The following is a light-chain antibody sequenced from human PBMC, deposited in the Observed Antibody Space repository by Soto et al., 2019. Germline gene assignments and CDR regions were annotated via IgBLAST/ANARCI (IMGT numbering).Light chain of an antibody. CDR2: GAS. CDR3: QQYNNWPLFT. CDR1: QSVSSN. J-gene: IGKJ3*01. V-gene: IGKV3-15*01. Sequence: EIVMTQSPATLSVSPGERATLSCRASQSVSSNLAWYQQKPGQAPRLLIYGASTRATDIPGRFSGSGSGTELTLPISSLQSEDFAFYYCQQYNNWPLFTFGPGTKVDIK.